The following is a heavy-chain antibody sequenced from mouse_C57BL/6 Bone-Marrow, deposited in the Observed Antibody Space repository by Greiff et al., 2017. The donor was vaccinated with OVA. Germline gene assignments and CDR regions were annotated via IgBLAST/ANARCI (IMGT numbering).Heavy chain of an antibody. D-gene: IGHD2-4*01. Sequence: QVQLQQPGTELVKPGASVKLSCKASGYTFTSYWMHWVKQRPGQGLEWIGNINPSNGGTNYNEKFKSKATLTVDKSSSTAYMQLSSLTSEDSAVYYCAISYYDYEGNYYAMDYWGQGTSVTVSS. CDR3: AISYYDYEGNYYAMDY. CDR2: INPSNGGT. J-gene: IGHJ4*01. V-gene: IGHV1-53*01. CDR1: GYTFTSYW.